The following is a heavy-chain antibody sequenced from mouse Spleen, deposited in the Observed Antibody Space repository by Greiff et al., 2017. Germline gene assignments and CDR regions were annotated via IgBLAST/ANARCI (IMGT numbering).Heavy chain of an antibody. CDR2: INPNNGGT. CDR1: GYTFTDYN. Sequence: VQLQQSGPELVKPGASVKIPCKASGYTFTDYNMDWVKQSHGKSLEWIGDINPNNGGTIYNQKFKGKATLTVDTSSRTAYMELRSLTSEDTAVYYCARDGGGWFAYWGQGTLVTVSA. V-gene: IGHV1-18*01. J-gene: IGHJ3*01. CDR3: ARDGGGWFAY.